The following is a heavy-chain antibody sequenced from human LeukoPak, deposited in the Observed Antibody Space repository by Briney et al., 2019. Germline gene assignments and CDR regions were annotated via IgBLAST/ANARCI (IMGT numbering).Heavy chain of an antibody. CDR1: GFTFSSYS. CDR2: ISSSSSTI. D-gene: IGHD6-19*01. CDR3: AKETLRYSSGWYFNY. J-gene: IGHJ4*02. Sequence: PGGSLRLSCAASGFTFSSYSMNWVRQAPGKGLEWVSYISSSSSTIYYADSVKGRFTISRDNSKNTLDLQMNSLRAEDTAVYYCAKETLRYSSGWYFNYWGQGTLVTVSS. V-gene: IGHV3-48*01.